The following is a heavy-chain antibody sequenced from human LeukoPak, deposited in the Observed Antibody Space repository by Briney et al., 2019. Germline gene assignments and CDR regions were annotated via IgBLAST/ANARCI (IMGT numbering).Heavy chain of an antibody. CDR1: GYTFTSYG. D-gene: IGHD3-10*01. Sequence: ASVKVSCKASGYTFTSYGISWVRQAPGQGLEWMGWINPNSGGTNYAQKFQGRVTMTRDTSISTAYMELSRLRSDDTAVYYCARDRFEEGYYYGSGSYFDFDYWGQGTLVTVSS. J-gene: IGHJ4*02. CDR3: ARDRFEEGYYYGSGSYFDFDY. CDR2: INPNSGGT. V-gene: IGHV1-2*02.